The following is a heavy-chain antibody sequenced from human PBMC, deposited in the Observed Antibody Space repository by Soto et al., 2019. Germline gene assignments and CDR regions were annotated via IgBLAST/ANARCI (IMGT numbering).Heavy chain of an antibody. V-gene: IGHV1-58*01. Sequence: GASVKVSCKTSGFTFSKSSVQWMRQARGQRLEWIGWVVVGSDNTRYAQNFQDRVTITRDMSTSTSYMQMRSLRAEDTAVYYCAKDNGYDSSGYGAPNAFDIWGQGTVVTVSS. CDR1: GFTFSKSS. D-gene: IGHD3-22*01. CDR2: VVVGSDNT. CDR3: AKDNGYDSSGYGAPNAFDI. J-gene: IGHJ3*02.